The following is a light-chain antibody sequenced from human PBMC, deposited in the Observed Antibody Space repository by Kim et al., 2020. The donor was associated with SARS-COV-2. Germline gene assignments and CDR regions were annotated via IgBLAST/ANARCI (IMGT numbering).Light chain of an antibody. CDR2: ADT. J-gene: IGLJ3*02. V-gene: IGLV1-40*01. CDR1: SSNIGAGND. CDR3: QAFDNRLSGWV. Sequence: RVTISGTGSSSNIGAGNDVHWYQQVPGRAPKLLIFADTRRPSGVPDRLSGSKSGSSASLVITGLQAEDEADYYCQAFDNRLSGWVFGGGTKLTVL.